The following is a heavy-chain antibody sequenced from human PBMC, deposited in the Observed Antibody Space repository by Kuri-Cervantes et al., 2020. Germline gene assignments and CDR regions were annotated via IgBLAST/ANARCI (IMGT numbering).Heavy chain of an antibody. CDR3: ARDPRLKSQTGYFDY. CDR1: GFTFDDYG. V-gene: IGHV3-20*04. Sequence: GESLKISCAASGFTFDDYGMSWVRQAPGKGLEWVSGINWNGGSTGYADSVRGRFTISRDNAKNSLYLQMNSLRAEDTAVYYCARDPRLKSQTGYFDYWGQGTLVTVSS. J-gene: IGHJ4*02. D-gene: IGHD7-27*01. CDR2: INWNGGST.